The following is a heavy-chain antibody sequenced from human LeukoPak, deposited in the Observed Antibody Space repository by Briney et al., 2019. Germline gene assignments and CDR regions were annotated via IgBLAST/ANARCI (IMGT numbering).Heavy chain of an antibody. CDR3: ARSNLKYSSGWAVDY. D-gene: IGHD6-19*01. CDR2: ISAYNGNT. V-gene: IGHV1-18*01. CDR1: GYTFTSYA. J-gene: IGHJ4*02. Sequence: VASVKVSCKASGYTFTSYAMNWVRQAPGQGLEWMGWISAYNGNTNYAQKLQGRVTMTTDTSTSTAYMELRSLRSDDTAVYYCARSNLKYSSGWAVDYWGQGTLVTVSS.